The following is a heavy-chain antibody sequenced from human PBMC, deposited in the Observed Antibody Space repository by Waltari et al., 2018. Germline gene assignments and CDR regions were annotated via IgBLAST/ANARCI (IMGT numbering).Heavy chain of an antibody. J-gene: IGHJ4*02. D-gene: IGHD1-26*01. CDR3: ARFYSGTYYKPY. CDR2: IYYTGNT. CDR1: GGSINSINFY. V-gene: IGHV4-39*01. Sequence: QLQLQESGPGLVKPSETLSLTCAVSGGSINSINFYWGWIRQPPEKGPEWIGSIYYTGNTYYSPSLKSRVTISVDTSKNQFSLRLSSVTAADTAVYYCARFYSGTYYKPYWGQGTLVSVSS.